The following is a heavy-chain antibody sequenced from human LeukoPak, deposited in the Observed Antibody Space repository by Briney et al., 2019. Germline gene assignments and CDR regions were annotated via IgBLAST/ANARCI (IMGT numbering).Heavy chain of an antibody. Sequence: ASVKVSCKASGYTFTGYYMHWVRQAPGQGLEWMGWINPNSGGTSYAEKFQGRVTMTRDTSISTAYMELSRLRSDDTAVYYCASLGAYDSSGRNWFDPWGQGTLVTVSS. CDR2: INPNSGGT. CDR3: ASLGAYDSSGRNWFDP. D-gene: IGHD3-22*01. J-gene: IGHJ5*02. V-gene: IGHV1-2*02. CDR1: GYTFTGYY.